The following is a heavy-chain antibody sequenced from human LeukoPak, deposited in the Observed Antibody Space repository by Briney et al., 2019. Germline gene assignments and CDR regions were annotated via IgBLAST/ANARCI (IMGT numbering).Heavy chain of an antibody. J-gene: IGHJ4*02. CDR1: GGSISSYY. D-gene: IGHD3-9*01. V-gene: IGHV4-59*01. Sequence: PSETLSLTCTVSGGSISSYYWSWIRQPPGKGLEWIGYICYSGSTNYNPSLKSRVTISVDTSKNQFSLKLSSVTAADTAVYYCARQSPADGTIRYFDWLFPDPFDYWGQGTLVTVSS. CDR2: ICYSGST. CDR3: ARQSPADGTIRYFDWLFPDPFDY.